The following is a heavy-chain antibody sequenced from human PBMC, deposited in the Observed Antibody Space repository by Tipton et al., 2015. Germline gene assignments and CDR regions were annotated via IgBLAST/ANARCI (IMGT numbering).Heavy chain of an antibody. CDR3: ACQDYDSLTRDYQTVDY. V-gene: IGHV4-38-2*01. CDR2: IYHSGST. J-gene: IGHJ4*02. Sequence: TLFLTCAVSGYSISSGYYWGWIRQPPGKGLEWIGSIYHSGSTYYNSSLKSRVTISADKSKNQFSLKLTSVTAADTAVYYCACQDYDSLTRDYQTVDYWGQGTLVTVSS. D-gene: IGHD3-9*01. CDR1: GYSISSGYY.